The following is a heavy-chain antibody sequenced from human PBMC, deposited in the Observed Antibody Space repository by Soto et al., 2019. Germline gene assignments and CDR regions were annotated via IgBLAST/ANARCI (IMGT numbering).Heavy chain of an antibody. D-gene: IGHD6-19*01. CDR1: GYTFTSYY. V-gene: IGHV1-46*01. CDR3: ARARESSGWYRKNYHGMDV. CDR2: INPSGGST. Sequence: ASVKVSCKASGYTFTSYYMHWVRQAPGQGLEWMGIINPSGGSTSYAQKFQGRVTMTRDTSTSTVYMELSSLRSEDTAVYYCARARESSGWYRKNYHGMDVWGQGTTVTVSS. J-gene: IGHJ6*02.